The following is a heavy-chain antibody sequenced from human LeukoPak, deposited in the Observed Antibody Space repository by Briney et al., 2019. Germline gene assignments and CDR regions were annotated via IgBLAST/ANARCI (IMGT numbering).Heavy chain of an antibody. CDR3: ATVASSGWYVGYYFDY. D-gene: IGHD6-19*01. CDR1: GYTLTELS. CDR2: FDPEDGET. V-gene: IGHV1-24*01. Sequence: ASVKVSCKVSGYTLTELSMHWVRQAPGKGLEWMGGFDPEDGETIYAQKFQGRVTMTEDTSTDTAYMELSSLRSEDTAVYYCATVASSGWYVGYYFDYXXXXXXVTXSS. J-gene: IGHJ4*01.